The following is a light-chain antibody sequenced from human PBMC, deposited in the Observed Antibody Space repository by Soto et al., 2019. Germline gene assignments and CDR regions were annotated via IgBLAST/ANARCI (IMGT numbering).Light chain of an antibody. CDR2: AAS. CDR1: QSISSY. V-gene: IGKV1-17*01. J-gene: IGKJ1*01. CDR3: LQHNSYPVT. Sequence: DIQMTQAPSSLSASVGDRVTITFRASQSISSYLNWYQQKPGKAPKLLIYAASSLQSGVPSRFSGSGSGTEFTLTISSLQPEDFATYYCLQHNSYPVTFGQGTKVDIK.